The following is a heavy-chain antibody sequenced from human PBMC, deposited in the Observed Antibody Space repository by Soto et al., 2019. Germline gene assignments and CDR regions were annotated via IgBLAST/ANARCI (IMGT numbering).Heavy chain of an antibody. V-gene: IGHV1-24*01. CDR1: GYTLTELS. Sequence: GASVKVSCKVSGYTLTELSMHWVRQAPGKGLEWMGGFDPEDGETIYAQKFQGRVTMTEDTSTDTAYMELSSLRSEDTAVYYCAAQLPVFGVGITGNYCECCDRRSLVTASS. CDR3: AAQLPVFGVGITGNYCEC. CDR2: FDPEDGET. D-gene: IGHD3-3*01. J-gene: IGHJ4*02.